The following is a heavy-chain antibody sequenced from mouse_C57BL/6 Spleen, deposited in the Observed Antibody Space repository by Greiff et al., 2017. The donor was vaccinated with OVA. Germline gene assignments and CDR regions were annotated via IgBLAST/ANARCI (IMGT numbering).Heavy chain of an antibody. V-gene: IGHV1-55*01. CDR3: AREGYITTVEGYYFDY. CDR2: IYPGSGST. Sequence: QVQLQQPGAELVKPGASVKMSCKASGYTFTSYWITWVKQRPGQGLEWIGDIYPGSGSTNYNEKFKSKATLTVDTSSSTAYMQLSSLTSEDSAVYYCAREGYITTVEGYYFDYWGQGTTLTVSS. J-gene: IGHJ2*01. CDR1: GYTFTSYW. D-gene: IGHD1-1*01.